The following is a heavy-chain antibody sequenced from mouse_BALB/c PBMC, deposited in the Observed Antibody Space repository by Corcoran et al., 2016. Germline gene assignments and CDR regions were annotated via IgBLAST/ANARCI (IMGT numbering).Heavy chain of an antibody. CDR2: INPYNGGT. V-gene: IGHV1-18*01. Sequence: EVQLQQSGPELVKPGASMKISCKASGYSFTGYTMNWVKQSPGKNLEWIGLINPYNGGTIYNQKFKGKATLTVDKSSSTAYMELLSLTSADSAVYYCARSEYYGSSYEAMDYWGQGTSVTVSS. J-gene: IGHJ4*01. CDR1: GYSFTGYT. CDR3: ARSEYYGSSYEAMDY. D-gene: IGHD1-1*01.